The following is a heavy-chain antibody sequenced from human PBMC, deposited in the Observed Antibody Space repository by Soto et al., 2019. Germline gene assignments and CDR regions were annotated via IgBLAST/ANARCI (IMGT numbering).Heavy chain of an antibody. CDR3: ARRASYYGSGSTWFDY. J-gene: IGHJ4*02. CDR1: GGSISSGGYS. CDR2: IYHSGST. V-gene: IGHV4-30-2*02. Sequence: SETLSLTCAVSGGSISSGGYSWSWIRQPPGKGLEWIGYIYHSGSTYYNPSLKSRVTISVDRSKNQFSLKLSSVTAADTAVYYCARRASYYGSGSTWFDYWGQGTLVTVSS. D-gene: IGHD3-10*01.